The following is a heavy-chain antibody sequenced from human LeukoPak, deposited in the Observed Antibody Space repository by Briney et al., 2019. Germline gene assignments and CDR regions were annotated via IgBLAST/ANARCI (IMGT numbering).Heavy chain of an antibody. D-gene: IGHD6-19*01. CDR2: ISASGSFI. CDR3: AKESGYSRGWDNFDF. CDR1: GFTFSNYD. V-gene: IGHV3-23*01. J-gene: IGHJ4*02. Sequence: GGSLRLSCAATGFTFSNYDMNWVRQAPGKGLEWVSAISASGSFIYYADSVRGRFTISRDNSKNTLYLQMNSLRTGDTAVYYCAKESGYSRGWDNFDFWGQGTLVTVSS.